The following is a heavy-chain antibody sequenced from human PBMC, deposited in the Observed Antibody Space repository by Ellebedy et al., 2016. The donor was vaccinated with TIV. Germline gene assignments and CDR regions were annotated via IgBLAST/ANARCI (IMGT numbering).Heavy chain of an antibody. V-gene: IGHV3-30*03. CDR3: ATARGNHGAFEI. J-gene: IGHJ3*02. Sequence: GESLKISCAASGITFSSYGMHWVRQAPGKGLEWVAVISYDGSNKFYADSVKGRFTISRDNSRRTLYRQMTSRRAEDTAVDYCATARGNHGAFEIWGQGTMVTVSP. CDR2: ISYDGSNK. CDR1: GITFSSYG. D-gene: IGHD1-14*01.